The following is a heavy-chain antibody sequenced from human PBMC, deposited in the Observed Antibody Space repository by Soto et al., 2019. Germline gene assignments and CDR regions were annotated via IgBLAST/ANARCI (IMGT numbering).Heavy chain of an antibody. CDR1: GFSFSCCA. D-gene: IGHD3-3*02. CDR2: VGHDGATT. V-gene: IGHV3-23*01. CDR3: ANDLHYWSAMDV. Sequence: EVQLLESGGGLIQPGGSLTLSCAASGFSFSCCAMSWVRQAPGRGLEWVSGVGHDGATTHYADSVKGRFTISKDNSKSTVYLQMNSLRAEDTAVYYCANDLHYWSAMDVWGQGTTVTVSS. J-gene: IGHJ6*02.